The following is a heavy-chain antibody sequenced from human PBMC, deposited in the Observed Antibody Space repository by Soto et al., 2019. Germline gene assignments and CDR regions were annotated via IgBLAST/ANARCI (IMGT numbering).Heavy chain of an antibody. CDR1: GYTFTSYP. CDR3: ARARYYYDSSGLDY. J-gene: IGHJ4*02. D-gene: IGHD3-22*01. V-gene: IGHV1-3*01. Sequence: GASVKVSCTASGYTFTSYPMHWVRQAPGQRLEWMGWINVGNSNTKYSQKFQGRVTISRDTSASTAYMELSSLRSEDTAVYYCARARYYYDSSGLDYWGQGTLVTVSS. CDR2: INVGNSNT.